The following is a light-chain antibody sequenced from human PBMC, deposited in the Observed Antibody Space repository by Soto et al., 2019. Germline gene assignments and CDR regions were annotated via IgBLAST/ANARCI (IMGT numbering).Light chain of an antibody. CDR1: QSVSDN. Sequence: EVVMTQSPATLTVSPGERATLSCRASQSVSDNLAWYQQKPGQAPRLLIYGASTRATGITARFSGSGSGTEFTLTISSMQSEDVAVYYCQQSNNWPYTFGQGTKLDIK. CDR2: GAS. J-gene: IGKJ2*01. CDR3: QQSNNWPYT. V-gene: IGKV3-15*01.